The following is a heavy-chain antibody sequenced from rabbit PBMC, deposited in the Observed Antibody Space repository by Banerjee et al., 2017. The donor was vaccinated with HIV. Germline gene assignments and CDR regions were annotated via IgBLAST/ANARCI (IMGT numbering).Heavy chain of an antibody. CDR1: GLSFSSSNY. J-gene: IGHJ4*01. Sequence: QYLEESWGDLVKTATSMLIPCTASGLSFSSSNYMLWVRQAPGKGLECIACFYAGTSGRTYYANWANGRFAISKTASTTVTLQMSSLTVADTATYSCARSSASMTMVISVYDLNLWGPGTLVTVS. D-gene: IGHD2-1*01. CDR2: FYAGTSGRT. CDR3: ARSSASMTMVISVYDLNL. V-gene: IGHV1S40*01.